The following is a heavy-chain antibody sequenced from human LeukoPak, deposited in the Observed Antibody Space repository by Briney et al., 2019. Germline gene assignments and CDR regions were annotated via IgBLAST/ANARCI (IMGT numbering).Heavy chain of an antibody. J-gene: IGHJ4*02. CDR1: GGSFSGYY. CDR2: INHSGST. Sequence: TSETLSLTCAVYGGSFSGYYWSWIRQPPGKGLEWIGEINHSGSTNYNPSLKSRVTISVDTSKNQFSLKLSSVTAADTAVYYCARGETYCGGDCYSGWGQGTLVTVSS. CDR3: ARGETYCGGDCYSG. V-gene: IGHV4-34*01. D-gene: IGHD2-21*02.